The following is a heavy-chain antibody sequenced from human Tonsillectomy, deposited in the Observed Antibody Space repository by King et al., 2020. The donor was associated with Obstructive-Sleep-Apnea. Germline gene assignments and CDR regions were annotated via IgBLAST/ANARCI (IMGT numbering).Heavy chain of an antibody. CDR2: IYPGDSDT. CDR3: AIHYGSGSYYNPGGYFDY. V-gene: IGHV5-51*01. CDR1: GYSLTNYW. J-gene: IGHJ4*02. Sequence: QLVQSGAEVKKPGESLKISCKGSGYSLTNYWICWVRQVSGKGLEGMGIIYPGDSDTKYSPSFQGQVTSSADKSISTAYLQWSSLKASDTAMYYCAIHYGSGSYYNPGGYFDYWGQGTLVTVSS. D-gene: IGHD3-10*01.